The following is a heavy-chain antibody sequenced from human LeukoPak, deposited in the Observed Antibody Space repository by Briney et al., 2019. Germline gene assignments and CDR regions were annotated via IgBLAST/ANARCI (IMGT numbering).Heavy chain of an antibody. D-gene: IGHD2-15*01. CDR1: SDSIDTYY. V-gene: IGHV4-59*08. CDR2: IYYSGTT. J-gene: IGHJ4*02. CDR3: ARRAYCSGGSCYCFDY. Sequence: SQTRSLTCTVSSDSIDTYYWSWIRQPPRKGLEYIGYIYYSGTTNYNPSLKSRVTISVDTSKNQFSLKLTSVTAADTAVYYCARRAYCSGGSCYCFDYWGQGTLVTVSS.